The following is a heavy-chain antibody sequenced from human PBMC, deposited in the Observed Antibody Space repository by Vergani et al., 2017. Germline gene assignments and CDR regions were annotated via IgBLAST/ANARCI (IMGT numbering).Heavy chain of an antibody. CDR2: ISGSGGST. J-gene: IGHJ5*02. V-gene: IGHV3-23*01. Sequence: EVQLLESGGGLVQPGGSLRLSCAASGFTFSSYAMSWVRQAPGKGLEWVSAISGSGGSTYYADSVKGRFTISRDNSKNTLYLQMNSLRAEDTAVYYCARISVVVVVAATPGVRPPAGWFDPWGQGTLVTVSS. D-gene: IGHD2-15*01. CDR3: ARISVVVVVAATPGVRPPAGWFDP. CDR1: GFTFSSYA.